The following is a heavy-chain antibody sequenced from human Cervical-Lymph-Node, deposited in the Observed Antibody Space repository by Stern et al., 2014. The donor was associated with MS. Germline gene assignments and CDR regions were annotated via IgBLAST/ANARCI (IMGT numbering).Heavy chain of an antibody. CDR1: GFSFTSSA. CDR2: LVVGSDLT. D-gene: IGHD6-19*01. Sequence: QLVESGPEVKKPGTSMKVSCKASGFSFTSSAVQWVRQAPGQRLEWIGWLVVGSDLTNYAQRFQGRVAITSDMSTSTAYLELHSLRSEDPAVYYCTSGITVAATGFDSWGQGTLVTVSS. V-gene: IGHV1-58*01. CDR3: TSGITVAATGFDS. J-gene: IGHJ4*02.